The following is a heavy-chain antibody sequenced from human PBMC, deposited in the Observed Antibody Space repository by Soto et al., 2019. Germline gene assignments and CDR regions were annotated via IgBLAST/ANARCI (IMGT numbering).Heavy chain of an antibody. CDR2: MYNTGST. Sequence: PSETLSLTCTVSGGSISGYYLSWIRQPPGKGLEWIGYMYNTGSTVYNPSFKSRVTISVDTSKNQFSLKLNSVTAADTAVYYCGRDLWGYCGTDCSPLDVGGKGTRVTVS. CDR3: GRDLWGYCGTDCSPLDV. D-gene: IGHD2-21*02. CDR1: GGSISGYY. J-gene: IGHJ6*03. V-gene: IGHV4-59*01.